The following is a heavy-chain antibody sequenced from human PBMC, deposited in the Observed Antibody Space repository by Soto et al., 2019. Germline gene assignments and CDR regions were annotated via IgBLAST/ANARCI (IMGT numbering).Heavy chain of an antibody. J-gene: IGHJ4*02. CDR3: VRVSYYYGSGSYPIFDY. D-gene: IGHD3-10*01. CDR2: ISSNGGST. CDR1: GFTFSSYA. V-gene: IGHV3-64D*06. Sequence: GGSLRLSCSASGFTFSSYAMHWVRQAPGKGLEYVSAISSNGGSTYYADSVKGRFTISRDNSKNTLYLQMSSLRAEDTAVYYCVRVSYYYGSGSYPIFDYWGQGTLVTVSS.